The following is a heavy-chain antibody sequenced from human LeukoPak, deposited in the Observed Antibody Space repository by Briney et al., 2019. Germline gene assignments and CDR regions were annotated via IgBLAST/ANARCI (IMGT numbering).Heavy chain of an antibody. V-gene: IGHV4-59*01. CDR1: GGSISSYY. J-gene: IGHJ4*02. Sequence: SETLSLTCTVSGGSISSYYWSWIRQPPGRGLEWTGYIYYSGSTNYNPPLKSRVTISVDTSKNQFSLELSSVTAADTAVYYCARARDEYSSSWYVYFDYWGQGTLVTVSS. CDR2: IYYSGST. D-gene: IGHD6-13*01. CDR3: ARARDEYSSSWYVYFDY.